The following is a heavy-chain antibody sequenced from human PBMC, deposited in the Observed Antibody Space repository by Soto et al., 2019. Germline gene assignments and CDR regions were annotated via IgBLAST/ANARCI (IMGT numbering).Heavy chain of an antibody. CDR1: GYTFTSYG. Sequence: GASVKVSGKASGYTFTSYGISWVRQAPGQGLEWMGWISAYNGNTNYAQKLQGRVTMTTDTSTSTAYMELRSLRSDDTAVYYCAREPTYYDFWSGYLSDYYGMDVWGQGTTVTVSS. J-gene: IGHJ6*02. V-gene: IGHV1-18*04. CDR3: AREPTYYDFWSGYLSDYYGMDV. D-gene: IGHD3-3*01. CDR2: ISAYNGNT.